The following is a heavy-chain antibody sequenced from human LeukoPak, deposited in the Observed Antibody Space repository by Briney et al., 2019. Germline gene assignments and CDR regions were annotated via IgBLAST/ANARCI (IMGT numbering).Heavy chain of an antibody. CDR2: ISAYNGNT. D-gene: IGHD3-3*01. CDR1: GYTFTSYG. CDR3: AREGSYDFWSGYPYYMDV. J-gene: IGHJ6*03. Sequence: ASVKVSCKASGYTFTSYGISWVRQAPGQGLEWMGWISAYNGNTNYAQKLQGRVTMTTDTSTSTAYMELRSLRSDDTAVYYCAREGSYDFWSGYPYYMDVRGKGTTVTVSS. V-gene: IGHV1-18*01.